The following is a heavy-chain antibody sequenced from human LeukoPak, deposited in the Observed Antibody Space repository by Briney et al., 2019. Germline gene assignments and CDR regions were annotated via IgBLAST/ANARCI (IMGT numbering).Heavy chain of an antibody. CDR3: ARDFSSHYDPSVVYYYMDV. J-gene: IGHJ6*03. CDR2: ISSSSSTI. V-gene: IGHV3-48*01. CDR1: GFTFSSYS. D-gene: IGHD5-12*01. Sequence: GGSLRLSCAASGFTFSSYSMNWVRQAPGKGLEWVSYISSSSSTIYYADSVKGRFTISRDNSKNTLYLQMNSLRAEDTAVYYCARDFSSHYDPSVVYYYMDVWGKGTTVTVSS.